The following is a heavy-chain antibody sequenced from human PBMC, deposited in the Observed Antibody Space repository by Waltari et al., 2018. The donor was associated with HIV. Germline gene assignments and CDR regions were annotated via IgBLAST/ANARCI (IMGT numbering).Heavy chain of an antibody. CDR2: IYPGDSDT. CDR3: ARQIRLPHGFYYFDY. V-gene: IGHV5-51*01. CDR1: GYSFTSYW. Sequence: AEVKKPGESLKISCKGSGYSFTSYWIGWVRQMPGKGLEWMGIIYPGDSDTRYSPSFQGQVTISADKSISTAYLQWSSLKASDTAMYYCARQIRLPHGFYYFDYWGQGTLVTVSS. J-gene: IGHJ4*02. D-gene: IGHD5-18*01.